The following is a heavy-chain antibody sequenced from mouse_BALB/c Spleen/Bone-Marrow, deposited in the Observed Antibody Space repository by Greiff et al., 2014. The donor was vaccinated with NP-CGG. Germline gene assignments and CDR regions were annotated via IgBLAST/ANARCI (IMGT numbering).Heavy chain of an antibody. D-gene: IGHD2-3*01. CDR3: ARYDGYYGAMDY. J-gene: IGHJ4*01. Sequence: ISTYSGNTNYNQKFKGKATMTVDKSSSTAYMEXXXXTSEDSAIYYCARYDGYYGAMDYWGQGTSVTVSS. CDR2: ISTYSGNT. V-gene: IGHV1-67*01.